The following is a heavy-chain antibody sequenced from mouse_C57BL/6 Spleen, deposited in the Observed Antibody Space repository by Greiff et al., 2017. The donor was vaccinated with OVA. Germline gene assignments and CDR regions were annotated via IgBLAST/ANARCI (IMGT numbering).Heavy chain of an antibody. J-gene: IGHJ3*01. Sequence: EVQLQQSGAELVRPGASVKLSCTASGFNIKDYYMHWVKQRPEQGLEWIGRIDPEDGDTEYAPKFQGKATMTADTSSNTAYLQLSSLTSRDTAVDYGAPSPGSGPAWFAYWGQGTLVTVSA. V-gene: IGHV14-1*01. CDR3: APSPGSGPAWFAY. CDR2: IDPEDGDT. D-gene: IGHD1-1*01. CDR1: GFNIKDYY.